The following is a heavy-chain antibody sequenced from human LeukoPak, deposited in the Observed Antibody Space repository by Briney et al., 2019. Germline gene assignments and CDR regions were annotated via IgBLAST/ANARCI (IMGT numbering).Heavy chain of an antibody. CDR1: GFGFSRYW. CDR2: VSADGTTT. D-gene: IGHD6-6*01. J-gene: IGHJ4*02. V-gene: IGHV3-74*01. CDR3: ARECDPSRCASSSPDY. Sequence: GGSLRLSCAPSGFGFSRYWMHWVRQAPGKGLVWVSRVSADGTTTTYADSVQGRFTVSRDNAKNTLFLQMNALRPEDTAVYFCARECDPSRCASSSPDYWGQGTLVTVSS.